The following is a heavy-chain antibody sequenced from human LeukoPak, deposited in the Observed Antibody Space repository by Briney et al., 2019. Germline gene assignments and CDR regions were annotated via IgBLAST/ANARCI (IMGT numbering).Heavy chain of an antibody. J-gene: IGHJ3*02. D-gene: IGHD3-22*01. CDR2: IDPSDSYT. V-gene: IGHV5-10-1*01. CDR1: GYSFTSYW. Sequence: GESLKISCKGSGYSFTSYWISWVRQMPGKGLEWMGRIDPSDSYTNYSPSFQGHVTISADKSISTAYLQWSSLKASDTAMYYCASDQYYYDSNHDAFDIWGQGTMVTVSS. CDR3: ASDQYYYDSNHDAFDI.